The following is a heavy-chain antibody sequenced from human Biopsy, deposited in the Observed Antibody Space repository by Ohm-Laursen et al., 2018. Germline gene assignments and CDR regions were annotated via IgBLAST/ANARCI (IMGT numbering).Heavy chain of an antibody. D-gene: IGHD3-10*01. CDR3: TLEGAGFDN. CDR2: IRSKAKSYAT. J-gene: IGHJ4*02. CDR1: GFTFGASA. Sequence: SLRLSCAASGFTFGASAVHWVRQASGKGLEWVGRIRSKAKSYATAYAASVTGRFTISRDDSKNTTYLQMNSLKTEDTAVYYCTLEGAGFDNWGQGTLVTVPS. V-gene: IGHV3-73*01.